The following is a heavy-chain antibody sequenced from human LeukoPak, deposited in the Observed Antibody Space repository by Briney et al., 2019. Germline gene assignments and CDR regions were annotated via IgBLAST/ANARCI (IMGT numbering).Heavy chain of an antibody. V-gene: IGHV3-23*01. J-gene: IGHJ4*02. CDR1: GFTFSSYA. Sequence: GGSLRLSCAASGFTFSSYAMSWVRQAPGKGLEWVSAISGSGGSTYYADSVKGRFTISRDNSKNTLYLQMNSLRAEDTAVYYCAKMITFGGVGDLDYWGQGTLVTVSS. D-gene: IGHD3-16*01. CDR2: ISGSGGST. CDR3: AKMITFGGVGDLDY.